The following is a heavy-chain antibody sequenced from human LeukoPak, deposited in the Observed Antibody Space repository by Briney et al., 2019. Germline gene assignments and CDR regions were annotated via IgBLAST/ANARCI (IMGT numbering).Heavy chain of an antibody. CDR1: GYNFASYL. D-gene: IGHD3-22*01. Sequence: GESLKISCKGSGYNFASYLIGWVRQMPGKGLEWMGIIAPSDSHTRYSPSFQGQITISVDKSVNTAYLRWSSLRASDTAIYYCARRGTDYYDTSGTYFDYWGQGAVVTVSS. J-gene: IGHJ4*02. V-gene: IGHV5-51*01. CDR3: ARRGTDYYDTSGTYFDY. CDR2: IAPSDSHT.